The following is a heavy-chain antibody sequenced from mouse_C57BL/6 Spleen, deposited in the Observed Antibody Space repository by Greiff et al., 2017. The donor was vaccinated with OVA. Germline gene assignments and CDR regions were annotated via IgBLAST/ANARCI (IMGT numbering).Heavy chain of an antibody. CDR1: GYTFTDYE. CDR2: IDPETGGT. CDR3: TSRLITTVVVPFDY. D-gene: IGHD1-1*01. J-gene: IGHJ2*01. V-gene: IGHV1-15*01. Sequence: QVQLKQSVAELVRPGASVTLSCKASGYTFTDYEMHWVKQTPVHGLEWIGAIDPETGGTAYNQKFKGKAILTADKSSSTAYMELRSLTSEDSAVYYCTSRLITTVVVPFDYWGQGTTLTVSS.